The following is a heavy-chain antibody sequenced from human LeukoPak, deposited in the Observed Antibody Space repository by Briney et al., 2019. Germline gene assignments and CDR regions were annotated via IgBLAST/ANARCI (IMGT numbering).Heavy chain of an antibody. CDR1: GYTFTSYG. CDR2: ISAYNGNT. J-gene: IGHJ6*02. Sequence: GASVKVSCMASGYTFTSYGISWVRQAPGQGLEWMGWISAYNGNTNYAQKLQGRVTMTTDTSTSTAYMELRGLRSDDTAVYYCARDQSIWFGELLRSYGMDVWGQGTTVTVSS. D-gene: IGHD3-10*01. CDR3: ARDQSIWFGELLRSYGMDV. V-gene: IGHV1-18*01.